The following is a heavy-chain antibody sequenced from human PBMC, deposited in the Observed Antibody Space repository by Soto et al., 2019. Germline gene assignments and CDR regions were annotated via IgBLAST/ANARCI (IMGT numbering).Heavy chain of an antibody. CDR3: ASDCSGGSCYSDYYYYYGMDV. D-gene: IGHD2-15*01. CDR1: GYTFTSYA. J-gene: IGHJ6*02. Sequence: QVQLVQSGAEVKKPGASVKVSCKASGYTFTSYAMHWVRQAPGQRLEWMGWINAGNGNTKYSQKFQGRVTITRDTSASTAYMGLSSLRSEDTAVYYCASDCSGGSCYSDYYYYYGMDVWGQGTTVTVSS. V-gene: IGHV1-3*01. CDR2: INAGNGNT.